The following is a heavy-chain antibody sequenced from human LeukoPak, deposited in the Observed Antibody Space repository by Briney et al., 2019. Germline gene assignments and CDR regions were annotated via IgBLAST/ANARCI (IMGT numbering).Heavy chain of an antibody. J-gene: IGHJ6*03. CDR1: GGPFSTYA. CDR3: AGLGYCSSTSCYSDYYYYMDV. Sequence: APLKLSCTPSGGPFSTYAISRVRQAPGHRLEWMGGIIPIFGTANYGQKFQSRVTITADESASTAYMELSSLRSEDTAVYYCAGLGYCSSTSCYSDYYYYMDVWGKGTTVTVSS. D-gene: IGHD2-2*01. V-gene: IGHV1-69*01. CDR2: IIPIFGTA.